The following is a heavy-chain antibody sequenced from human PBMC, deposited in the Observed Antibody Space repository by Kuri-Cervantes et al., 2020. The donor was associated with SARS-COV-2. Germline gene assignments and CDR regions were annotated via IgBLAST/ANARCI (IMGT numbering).Heavy chain of an antibody. J-gene: IGHJ4*02. CDR2: ISYDGSNK. CDR1: GLTFSSYP. D-gene: IGHD2-15*01. V-gene: IGHV3-30-3*01. CDR3: AKDQHGIVVVVAAVDY. Sequence: GESLKISCAASGLTFSSYPMHWVRQAPGKGLEWVSLISYDGSNKYYADSVKGRFTISRDNSKNTLYLQMNSLRAEDTAVYYCAKDQHGIVVVVAAVDYWGQGTLVTVSS.